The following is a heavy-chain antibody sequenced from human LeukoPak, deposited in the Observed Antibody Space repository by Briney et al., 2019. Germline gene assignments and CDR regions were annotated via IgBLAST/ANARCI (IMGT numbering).Heavy chain of an antibody. CDR3: ERVHYDSVTGYSPHFDY. CDR2: ISSSSSYT. J-gene: IGHJ4*02. D-gene: IGHD3-9*01. V-gene: IGHV3-11*05. Sequence: PGGSLRLSCAASGFTFSDYYMSWIRQAPGKGLEWVSYISSSSSYTNYADSVKGRFTISRDNAKNSLYLQMNSLRAEDTAVYYCERVHYDSVTGYSPHFDYWGQGTLVTVSS. CDR1: GFTFSDYY.